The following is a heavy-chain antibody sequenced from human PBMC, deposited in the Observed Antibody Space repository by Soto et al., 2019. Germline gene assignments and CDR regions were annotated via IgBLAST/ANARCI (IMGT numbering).Heavy chain of an antibody. J-gene: IGHJ6*02. Sequence: SVKVSCKASGGTFSSYAISWVRQAPGQGLEWMGGIIPIFGTANYTQKFQGRVTITADVSTSTAYMELSSLRSEDTAVYYCAIAAALEDGMDVWGQGTTVTVSS. CDR1: GGTFSSYA. V-gene: IGHV1-69*13. CDR3: AIAAALEDGMDV. D-gene: IGHD6-13*01. CDR2: IIPIFGTA.